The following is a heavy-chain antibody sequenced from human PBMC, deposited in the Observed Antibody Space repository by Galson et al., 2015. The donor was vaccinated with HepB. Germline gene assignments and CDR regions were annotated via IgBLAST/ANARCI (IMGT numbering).Heavy chain of an antibody. J-gene: IGHJ3*02. D-gene: IGHD5-12*01. CDR3: ARDPVAAWIDMDAFDI. Sequence: SVKVSCKASGYAFTGYYMHWVRQAPGQGLEWMGRINPNSGGTNYAQKFQGRVTMTRDTSISTAYMELSRLRSDDTAVYYWARDPVAAWIDMDAFDIWGQGTMLPVSS. CDR2: INPNSGGT. V-gene: IGHV1-2*06. CDR1: GYAFTGYY.